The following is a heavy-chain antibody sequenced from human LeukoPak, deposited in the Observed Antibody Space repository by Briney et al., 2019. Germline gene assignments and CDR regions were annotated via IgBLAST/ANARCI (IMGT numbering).Heavy chain of an antibody. Sequence: SQTLSLTFAISGDSVSTNSAAWNWIRQSPSRGLEWLGRTYYRSKWYNDYAVSVRSRITINPDTSKNQFSLQLNSVSPDDTAVYYCAREGVAGDNWFDPWGQGTLVTVSS. D-gene: IGHD6-19*01. V-gene: IGHV6-1*01. J-gene: IGHJ5*02. CDR3: AREGVAGDNWFDP. CDR2: TYYRSKWYN. CDR1: GDSVSTNSAA.